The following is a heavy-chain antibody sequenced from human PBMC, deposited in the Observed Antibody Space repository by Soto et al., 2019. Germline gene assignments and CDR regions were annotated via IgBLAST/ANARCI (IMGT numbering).Heavy chain of an antibody. D-gene: IGHD2-2*01. V-gene: IGHV1-18*04. J-gene: IGHJ3*02. Sequence: QVPLVQSGAEVKKPGASVKVSCKASGYTFTSYGISWVRQAPGQGLEWMGWISAYNGNTNYAQKLQGRVTMTTDTSTGKADMELRSLRSDDTAVYYCARDRGPDMVVVPAATRGAFDIWGRGTMVTVSS. CDR2: ISAYNGNT. CDR1: GYTFTSYG. CDR3: ARDRGPDMVVVPAATRGAFDI.